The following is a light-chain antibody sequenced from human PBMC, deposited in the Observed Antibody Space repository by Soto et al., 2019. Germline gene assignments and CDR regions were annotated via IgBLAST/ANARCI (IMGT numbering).Light chain of an antibody. CDR1: QSVTSN. CDR2: AAS. J-gene: IGKJ5*01. CDR3: QQYNNWPPIT. Sequence: EIVLTQSPDTLAVSPGEVATLSCWASQSVTSNLAWYQQKRGQAPRLLIYAASTRATGVPARFSGRGSGTEFTLTISSLQSEDFAVYYCQQYNNWPPITFGQGTRLEMK. V-gene: IGKV3D-15*01.